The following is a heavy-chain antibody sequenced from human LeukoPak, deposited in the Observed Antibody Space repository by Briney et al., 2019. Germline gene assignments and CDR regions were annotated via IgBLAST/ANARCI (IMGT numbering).Heavy chain of an antibody. J-gene: IGHJ4*02. V-gene: IGHV3-11*04. D-gene: IGHD3-10*01. Sequence: GGSLRLSCAASGLTVSSNCMSWVRQAPGKGLEWVSYISSSGSTIYYADSVKGRFTISRDNAKNSLYLQMNSLRAEDTAVYYCARVNYGSGSRFDYWGQGTLVTVSS. CDR3: ARVNYGSGSRFDY. CDR1: GLTVSSNC. CDR2: ISSSGSTI.